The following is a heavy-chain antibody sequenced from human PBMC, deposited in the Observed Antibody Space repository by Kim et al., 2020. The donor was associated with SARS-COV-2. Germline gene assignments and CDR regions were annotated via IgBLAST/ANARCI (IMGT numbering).Heavy chain of an antibody. CDR2: SN. Sequence: SNASAVSVKSRITINTDTSKNQFSLQLSSVTPEDTAVYYCARDSVRHFDYWGQGTLVTVSS. CDR3: ARDSVRHFDY. D-gene: IGHD6-6*01. V-gene: IGHV6-1*01. J-gene: IGHJ4*02.